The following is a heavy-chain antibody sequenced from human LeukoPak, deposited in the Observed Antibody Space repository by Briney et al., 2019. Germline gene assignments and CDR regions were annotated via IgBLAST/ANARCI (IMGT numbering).Heavy chain of an antibody. V-gene: IGHV4-34*01. D-gene: IGHD1-26*01. CDR3: AGGGATLLFVEYYFDY. J-gene: IGHJ4*02. Sequence: PSETLSLTCAVYVESFSGYYWSWIRQPPGKGLECIGEINHSGSTNYNPSLKSRVTISVDTSKNQFSLKLSSVTAADTAVYYCAGGGATLLFVEYYFDYWGQGTLVTVSS. CDR2: INHSGST. CDR1: VESFSGYY.